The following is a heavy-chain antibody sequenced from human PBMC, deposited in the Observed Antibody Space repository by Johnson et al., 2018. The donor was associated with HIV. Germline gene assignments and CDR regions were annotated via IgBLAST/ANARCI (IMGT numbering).Heavy chain of an antibody. CDR1: GFTISTFW. CDR3: ARDWEGSGTYGVYDEGFDI. J-gene: IGHJ3*02. D-gene: IGHD3-10*01. CDR2: IRGDGSSS. V-gene: IGHV3-74*01. Sequence: VQLVESGGALVQPGGSLRLSCEVSGFTISTFWMHWVRQVPGKGLMWVSRIRGDGSSSSYADSVKGRFTISRDNAKNTLYLQLKSLGVEDTAVYYCARDWEGSGTYGVYDEGFDIWGRGTMVTVSS.